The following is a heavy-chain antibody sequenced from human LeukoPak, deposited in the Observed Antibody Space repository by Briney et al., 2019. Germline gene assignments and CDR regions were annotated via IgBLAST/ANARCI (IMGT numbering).Heavy chain of an antibody. J-gene: IGHJ4*02. CDR3: AKDDLGSGGGFDY. V-gene: IGHV3-43D*03. D-gene: IGHD2-15*01. Sequence: ESGGSLRLSCAASGFTFDDYAMHWVRQAPGKGLEWVSLIGWNGDTTYYADSVKGRFTISRDNSKNSLYLQMNTLRVEDTAFYYCAKDDLGSGGGFDYWGQGTLVTVSS. CDR2: IGWNGDTT. CDR1: GFTFDDYA.